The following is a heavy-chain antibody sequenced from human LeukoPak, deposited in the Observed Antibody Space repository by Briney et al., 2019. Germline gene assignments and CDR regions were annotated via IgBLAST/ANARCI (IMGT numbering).Heavy chain of an antibody. V-gene: IGHV1-24*01. Sequence: ASVKVSCKVSGYTLTELSMHWVRQAPGKGLEWMGGFDPEDGETIYARKFQGRVTMTEDTSTDTAYMELSSLRSEDTAVYYCATDRRRGPRTSYGDYYYYYGMDVWGQGTTVTVSS. CDR3: ATDRRRGPRTSYGDYYYYYGMDV. J-gene: IGHJ6*02. D-gene: IGHD4-17*01. CDR2: FDPEDGET. CDR1: GYTLTELS.